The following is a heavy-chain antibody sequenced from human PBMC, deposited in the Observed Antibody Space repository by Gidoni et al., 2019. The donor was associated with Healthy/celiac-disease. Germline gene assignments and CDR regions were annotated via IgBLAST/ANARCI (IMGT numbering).Heavy chain of an antibody. CDR3: ARYCSGGSCSRTHNYGMDV. CDR2: ISAYNGNT. J-gene: IGHJ6*02. Sequence: QVQLVQSGAEVKKPGASVKVSCKASGYTFTSYGISWVRQAPGQGLEWMGWISAYNGNTNYAQKLEGRVTMTTDTSTSTAYMELRSLRSDDTAVYYCARYCSGGSCSRTHNYGMDVWGQGTTVTVSS. V-gene: IGHV1-18*01. D-gene: IGHD2-15*01. CDR1: GYTFTSYG.